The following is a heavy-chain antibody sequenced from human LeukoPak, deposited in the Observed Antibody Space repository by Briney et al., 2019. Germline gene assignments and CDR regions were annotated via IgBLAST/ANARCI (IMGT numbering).Heavy chain of an antibody. CDR1: GGSFSGYY. J-gene: IGHJ4*02. D-gene: IGHD2-15*01. V-gene: IGHV4-34*01. CDR3: ARGVYCSGGSWYIPFDY. CDR2: INHSGRT. Sequence: PSETLSLTCAVYGGSFSGYYWSWIRQPPGKGLEWIGEINHSGRTNYNPSLKSRVTISVDTSKNQFSLKLSSVTAADTAVYYCARGVYCSGGSWYIPFDYWGQGTLVTVPS.